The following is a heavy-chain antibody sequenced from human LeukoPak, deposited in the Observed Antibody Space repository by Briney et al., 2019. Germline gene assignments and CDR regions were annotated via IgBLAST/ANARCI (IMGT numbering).Heavy chain of an antibody. V-gene: IGHV1-69*04. J-gene: IGHJ4*02. Sequence: GASVKVPCKASGGTFSSYAISWVRQAPGQGLEWMGRIIPILGIANYAQKFQGRVTITADKSTSTAYMELSSLRSEDTAVYYCARDALRYYDSSGYSSYWGQGTLVTVSS. CDR1: GGTFSSYA. CDR3: ARDALRYYDSSGYSSY. D-gene: IGHD3-22*01. CDR2: IIPILGIA.